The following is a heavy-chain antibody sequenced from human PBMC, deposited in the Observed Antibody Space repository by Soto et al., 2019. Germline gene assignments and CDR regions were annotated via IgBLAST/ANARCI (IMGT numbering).Heavy chain of an antibody. V-gene: IGHV4-39*01. D-gene: IGHD3-3*01. Sequence: SETLSLTCTVSGGSISSSSYYRGLIRQPPGKGLEWIGSIYYSGSTYYNPSLKSRVTISVDTSKNQFSLKLSSVTAADTAVYYCARLYDFWSGYYLAGSQRHDSPYYYSYMAVWGKGTTVTVS. J-gene: IGHJ6*03. CDR1: GGSISSSSYY. CDR2: IYYSGST. CDR3: ARLYDFWSGYYLAGSQRHDSPYYYSYMAV.